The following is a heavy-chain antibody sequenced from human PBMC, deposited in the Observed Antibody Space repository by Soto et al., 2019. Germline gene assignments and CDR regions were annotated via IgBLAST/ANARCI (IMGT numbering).Heavy chain of an antibody. J-gene: IGHJ5*02. Sequence: ASVKVSCKASGGTFSSYAISWVRQAPGQGLEWMGGIIPIFGTANYAQKFQGRVTITADKSTSTAYMELSSLRSEDTAVYYCAQRFVRITIVGVAQGGWFDPWGQGTLVTVSS. D-gene: IGHD3-3*01. CDR2: IIPIFGTA. V-gene: IGHV1-69*06. CDR3: AQRFVRITIVGVAQGGWFDP. CDR1: GGTFSSYA.